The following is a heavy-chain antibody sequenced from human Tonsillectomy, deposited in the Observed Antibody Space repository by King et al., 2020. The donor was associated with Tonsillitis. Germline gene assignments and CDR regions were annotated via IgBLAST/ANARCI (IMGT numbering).Heavy chain of an antibody. Sequence: VQLVESGGGLVQPGGSLRLSCAASGFTFSSYAMSWVRQAPGKGLEWVSVIYSGGSSTYYADSVKGRFTISRDNSKNTMYLQMNSLRAEETAVYYCAKDYNQNQWPHDEFDIGGQGTRVTVSA. CDR3: AKDYNQNQWPHDEFDI. J-gene: IGHJ3*02. CDR1: GFTFSSYA. D-gene: IGHD6-19*01. V-gene: IGHV3-23*03. CDR2: IYSGGSST.